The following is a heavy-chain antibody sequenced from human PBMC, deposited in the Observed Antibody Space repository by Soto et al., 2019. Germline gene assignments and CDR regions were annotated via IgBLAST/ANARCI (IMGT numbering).Heavy chain of an antibody. CDR1: GGTMRTSNW. CDR3: ARGSYFYDSSGYYYVGDFDY. V-gene: IGHV4-4*03. J-gene: IGHJ4*02. CDR2: IYHSGST. Sequence: PEEFSLRNAGSGGTMRTSNWWVWVRQLAGKGLEWIGEIYHSGSTNYNPSLKSRVTISVDKSKNQFSLKLSSVTAADTAVYYCARGSYFYDSSGYYYVGDFDYWGQGTLVTIS. D-gene: IGHD3-22*01.